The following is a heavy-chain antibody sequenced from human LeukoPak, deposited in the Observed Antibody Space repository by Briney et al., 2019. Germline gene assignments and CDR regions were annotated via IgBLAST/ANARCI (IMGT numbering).Heavy chain of an antibody. CDR2: ISSSGSGGNT. V-gene: IGHV3-23*01. J-gene: IGHJ2*01. CDR3: AKDRTVGASYWYFDH. Sequence: QSGGSLRLSCVASGVTLSNYAMSWARQAPGKGLEWVSGISSSGSGGNTYYADSVKGRFTISRGSSRNTLFLHMNTLRAEDTAIYYCAKDRTVGASYWYFDHWGRGTLVTVSS. CDR1: GVTLSNYA. D-gene: IGHD1-26*01.